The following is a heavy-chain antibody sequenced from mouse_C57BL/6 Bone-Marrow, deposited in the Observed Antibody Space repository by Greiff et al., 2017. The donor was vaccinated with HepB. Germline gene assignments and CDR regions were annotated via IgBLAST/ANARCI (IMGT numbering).Heavy chain of an antibody. J-gene: IGHJ2*01. V-gene: IGHV7-3*01. CDR1: GFTFTDYY. Sequence: EVKLQESGGGLVQPGGSLSLSCAASGFTFTDYYMSWVRQPPGKALEWLGFIRNKANGYTTEYSASVKGRFTISRDNSQSILYLQMNALRAEDSATYHCARYRDYYGTNFDYWGQGTTLTVSS. CDR3: ARYRDYYGTNFDY. D-gene: IGHD1-1*01. CDR2: IRNKANGYTT.